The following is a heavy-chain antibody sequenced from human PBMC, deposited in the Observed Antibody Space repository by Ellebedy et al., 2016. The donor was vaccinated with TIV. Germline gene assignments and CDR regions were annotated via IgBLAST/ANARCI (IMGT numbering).Heavy chain of an antibody. CDR3: ARSFSDLVVTAISV. CDR1: GYTFTSYY. J-gene: IGHJ4*02. CDR2: IDPRGVST. V-gene: IGHV1-46*01. Sequence: AASVKVSCKASGYTFTSYYMHWVRQAPGQGLEWMGIIDPRGVSTSYAPKFHDRVTMTRDTSASTLYMHLTSLTSDDTAVYYCARSFSDLVVTAISVWGQGTLVTVSS. D-gene: IGHD2-21*02.